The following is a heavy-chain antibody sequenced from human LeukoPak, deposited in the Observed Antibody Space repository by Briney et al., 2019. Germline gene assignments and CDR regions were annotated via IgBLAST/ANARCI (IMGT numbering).Heavy chain of an antibody. J-gene: IGHJ4*02. Sequence: PSETLSLTCTVSGGSISSTYSWGWVRQPPGKGLEWIGSIFYSGSTYYNPSLKSRVTISVDTSKNQFSLKLSSVTAADTAVYYCARHVEMATVYFDYWGQGTLVTVSS. D-gene: IGHD5-24*01. CDR2: IFYSGST. V-gene: IGHV4-39*01. CDR1: GGSISSTYS. CDR3: ARHVEMATVYFDY.